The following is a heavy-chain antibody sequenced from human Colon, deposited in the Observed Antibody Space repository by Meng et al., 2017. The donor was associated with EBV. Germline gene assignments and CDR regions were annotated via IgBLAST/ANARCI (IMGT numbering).Heavy chain of an antibody. Sequence: GVVQESRPGLVQPAETLSRTCAVSGYSRSSANWGSWGRQPPGKGLEWIGEIHHNGNTNYNPTLKSRVTISVDKSKNQFVLKVTSVTAADTAVYYCARTAICIGGSCTTWDYWGQGALVTGSS. CDR3: ARTAICIGGSCTTWDY. V-gene: IGHV4-4*02. D-gene: IGHD2-15*01. CDR2: IHHNGNT. CDR1: GYSRSSANW. J-gene: IGHJ4*02.